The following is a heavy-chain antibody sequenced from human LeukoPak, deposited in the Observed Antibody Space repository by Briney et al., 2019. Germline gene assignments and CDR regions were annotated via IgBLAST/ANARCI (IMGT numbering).Heavy chain of an antibody. CDR3: ARGSTSDWPLDH. D-gene: IGHD2-2*01. J-gene: IGHJ4*02. Sequence: ASVKVSCKASGYTFSDYAMHWVRQAPGQGFEGMGWIDAGNGDTRYSQKFQGRVTITRDTSASTAYIELRSLRSEDTAMYYCARGSTSDWPLDHWGQETLVTISS. CDR1: GYTFSDYA. V-gene: IGHV1-3*01. CDR2: IDAGNGDT.